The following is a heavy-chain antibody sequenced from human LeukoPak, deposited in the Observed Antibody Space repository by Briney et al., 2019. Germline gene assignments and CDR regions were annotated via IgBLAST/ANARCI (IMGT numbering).Heavy chain of an antibody. D-gene: IGHD2-2*01. Sequence: PSETLSLTCTVSGGSISSYYWSWIRQPPGKGLEWIGYIYYSGSTNYNPSLKSRVTISVDTSKNQFSLKLSSATAADTAVYYCARGGVPNNWFDPWGQGTLVTVSS. CDR3: ARGGVPNNWFDP. J-gene: IGHJ5*02. CDR1: GGSISSYY. V-gene: IGHV4-59*01. CDR2: IYYSGST.